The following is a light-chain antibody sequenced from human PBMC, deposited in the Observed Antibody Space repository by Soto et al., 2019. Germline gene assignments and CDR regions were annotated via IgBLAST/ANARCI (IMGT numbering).Light chain of an antibody. CDR1: NSDVGGYDF. Sequence: QSALTQPASVSGSPGQSITISCIGTNSDVGGYDFVSWYQQHPGKAPKLLIYEVSNRPSGVSNRFSGSKSGNTASLTISGLQAEDEADYYFSSFTVTITVLFGGGTKVTVL. V-gene: IGLV2-14*01. J-gene: IGLJ2*01. CDR2: EVS. CDR3: SSFTVTITVL.